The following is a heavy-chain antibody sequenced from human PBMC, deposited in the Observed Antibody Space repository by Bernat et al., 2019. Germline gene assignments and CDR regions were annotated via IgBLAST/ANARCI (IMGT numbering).Heavy chain of an antibody. Sequence: EVHLVESGGGVVRPGGSLRLSCAASGFRFDDYGMSWVRQAPGKGLEWVSGVDWKGDSTGYADSVKGRFTISRDNAKNSLYLHMNSLRAEDTVFYYCASGYCGSAGCYANFDYWGQGTLVTVSS. CDR2: VDWKGDST. J-gene: IGHJ4*02. V-gene: IGHV3-20*04. D-gene: IGHD2-2*01. CDR3: ASGYCGSAGCYANFDY. CDR1: GFRFDDYG.